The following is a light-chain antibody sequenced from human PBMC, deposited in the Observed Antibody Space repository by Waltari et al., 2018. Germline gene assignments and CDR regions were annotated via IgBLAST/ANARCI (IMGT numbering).Light chain of an antibody. Sequence: QTVVTQEPSLSVSPGGTVTLTCALSSGSVSTTSYPSWYQQTPGQAPRTLVYKGDTRSCGVLCRFSGSVVGNKAALTITGAQAVDESDYYCLMYMGSGIWVFGGGTKLTVL. CDR3: LMYMGSGIWV. J-gene: IGLJ3*02. V-gene: IGLV8-61*01. CDR2: KGD. CDR1: SGSVSTTSY.